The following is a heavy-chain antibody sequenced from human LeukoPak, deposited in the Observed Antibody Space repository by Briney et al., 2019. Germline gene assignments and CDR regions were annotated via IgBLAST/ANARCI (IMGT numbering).Heavy chain of an antibody. CDR2: IHYVGST. CDR1: GGSFSNYNYY. CDR3: ARQDNFDFWSGFFDY. D-gene: IGHD3-3*01. V-gene: IGHV4-39*01. J-gene: IGHJ4*02. Sequence: SETLSLTCTVSGGSFSNYNYYWGWIRQSPGKGLEWIGSIHYVGSTYYNPSLKSRVTISVDTSKNQFSLNLSSVTAADTAVYYCARQDNFDFWSGFFDYWGLGALVTVSS.